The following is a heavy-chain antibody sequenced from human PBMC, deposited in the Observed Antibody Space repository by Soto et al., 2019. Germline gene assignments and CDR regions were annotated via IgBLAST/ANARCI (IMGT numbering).Heavy chain of an antibody. CDR3: ARDRYDILTGYYLTEYYYMDV. D-gene: IGHD3-9*01. Sequence: GGSLRLSCAASGFTFSSYSMNWVRQAPGKGLEWVSSISSSSSYIYYADTVKGRFTISRDNAKNSLYLQMNSLRAEDTAVYYCARDRYDILTGYYLTEYYYMDVWGKGTTVTVSS. J-gene: IGHJ6*03. V-gene: IGHV3-21*01. CDR2: ISSSSSYI. CDR1: GFTFSSYS.